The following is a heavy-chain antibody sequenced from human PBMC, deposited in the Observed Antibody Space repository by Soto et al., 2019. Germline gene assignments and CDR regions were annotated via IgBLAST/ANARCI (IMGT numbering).Heavy chain of an antibody. V-gene: IGHV4-38-2*01. J-gene: IGHJ5*02. Sequence: PSETLSLTCAVSGYSISSGYYWGWIRQTPGKGLEWIASIYHSGSTYYNPSLKSRVTISVDTSKNQFSLKLTSVTAADTAVYYCARGAATVTPGWFDPWGQGNMVTVSS. CDR2: IYHSGST. CDR1: GYSISSGYY. CDR3: ARGAATVTPGWFDP. D-gene: IGHD4-17*01.